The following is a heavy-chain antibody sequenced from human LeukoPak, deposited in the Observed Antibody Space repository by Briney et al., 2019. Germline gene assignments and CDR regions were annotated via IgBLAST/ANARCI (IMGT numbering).Heavy chain of an antibody. Sequence: PGGSLRLSCTASGFTFGDYAMSWFRQAPGKGLEWVGFIRSKAYGGTTEYAASVKGRFTISRDDSKSIAYLQMNSLKTEDTAVYYCTREDGILWFGELLREAFDIWGQGTMVTVSS. CDR1: GFTFGDYA. D-gene: IGHD3-10*01. V-gene: IGHV3-49*03. CDR3: TREDGILWFGELLREAFDI. J-gene: IGHJ3*02. CDR2: IRSKAYGGTT.